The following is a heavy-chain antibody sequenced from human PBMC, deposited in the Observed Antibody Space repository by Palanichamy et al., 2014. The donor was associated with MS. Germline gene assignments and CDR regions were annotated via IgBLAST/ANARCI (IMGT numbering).Heavy chain of an antibody. J-gene: IGHJ4*02. V-gene: IGHV4-4*07. CDR2: ST. Sequence: STNYNPSFKSRVALSVDTSKNQFSLKLTSVTAADTAVYYCARVPVERTWSRGGFDYWGQGALVTVSS. D-gene: IGHD3-10*01. CDR3: ARVPVERTWSRGGFDY.